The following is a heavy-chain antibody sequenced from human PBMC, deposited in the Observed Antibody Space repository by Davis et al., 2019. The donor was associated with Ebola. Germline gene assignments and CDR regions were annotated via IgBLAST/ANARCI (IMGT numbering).Heavy chain of an antibody. CDR3: AIPDCSGANCYSVYIKN. V-gene: IGHV3-33*01. CDR2: IWYDGSRK. D-gene: IGHD2-15*01. J-gene: IGHJ4*02. Sequence: PGGSLRLSCAASGFNFRSYGMHWVRQAPDKGLAWVAVIWYDGSRKYYGDSVKGRFTISRDNSNNLLYLQMNSLRAEDTAVYYCAIPDCSGANCYSVYIKNWGQGTLVTVSS. CDR1: GFNFRSYG.